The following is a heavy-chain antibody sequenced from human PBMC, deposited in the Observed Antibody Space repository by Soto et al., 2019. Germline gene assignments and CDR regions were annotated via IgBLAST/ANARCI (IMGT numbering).Heavy chain of an antibody. CDR1: GGSISSNY. Sequence: PSETLSLTCTVSGGSISSNYWSWIRQPPGKGLERIGYIYYSGSTNYNSSLKSRVTISVHTSKNQFSLKLTSVTAADTAVYYCARIDPPLMLAWFDPWGQGTLVTVSS. D-gene: IGHD2-8*01. V-gene: IGHV4-59*01. CDR3: ARIDPPLMLAWFDP. J-gene: IGHJ5*02. CDR2: IYYSGST.